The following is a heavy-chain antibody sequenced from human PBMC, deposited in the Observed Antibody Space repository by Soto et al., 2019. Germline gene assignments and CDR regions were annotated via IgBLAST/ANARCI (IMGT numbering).Heavy chain of an antibody. CDR1: GFTFSTYG. J-gene: IGHJ6*02. V-gene: IGHV3-30*18. Sequence: GGSLRLSCAASGFTFSTYGMQWFRQAPGKGLEWVAVISYDGYLKYYVDAVKGRFTVARDNSKNTLFLEMNSLRVEDTAVYFCAKDFKVSGSHYGTLNYYYGMDVWGQGTTVTVSS. D-gene: IGHD3-10*01. CDR3: AKDFKVSGSHYGTLNYYYGMDV. CDR2: ISYDGYLK.